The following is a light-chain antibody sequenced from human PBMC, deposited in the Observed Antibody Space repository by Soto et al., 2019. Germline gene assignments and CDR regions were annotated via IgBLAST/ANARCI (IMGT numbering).Light chain of an antibody. J-gene: IGKJ5*01. CDR1: QSVSNN. CDR2: GAS. V-gene: IGKV3-15*01. CDR3: QQYDNWAPIT. Sequence: DIVMTQSPATLSVSPGERVTLSCRASQSVSNNLAWYQQKPGQAPRLLIYGASTRATGIPARFSGSGSGTELTLTISRLLSEDFAVYYCQQYDNWAPITFGQGTRLEIK.